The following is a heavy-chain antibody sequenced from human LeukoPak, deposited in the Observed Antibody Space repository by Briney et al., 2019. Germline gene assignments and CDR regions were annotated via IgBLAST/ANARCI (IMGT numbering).Heavy chain of an antibody. CDR1: GGTFSSYA. CDR3: ARGKVVVVPAASDAFDI. V-gene: IGHV1-69*13. J-gene: IGHJ3*02. D-gene: IGHD2-2*01. CDR2: IIPIFGTA. Sequence: ASVKVSCKASGGTFSSYAISWVRQAPGQGLEWMGGIIPIFGTANYAQKFQGRVTITADESTSAAYMELSSLRSEDTAVYYCARGKVVVVPAASDAFDIWGQGTMVTVSS.